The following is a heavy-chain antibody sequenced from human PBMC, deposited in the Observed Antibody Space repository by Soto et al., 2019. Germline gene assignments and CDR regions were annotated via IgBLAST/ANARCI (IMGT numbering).Heavy chain of an antibody. J-gene: IGHJ4*02. CDR3: ARVNLGTTGYIDY. V-gene: IGHV4-30-4*01. Sequence: SETLSLTCTVSGGSISSGDYYWSWIRQPPGKGLEWIGYIYYSGSTYYNPSLKSRVTISVDTSKNQCSLKLSSVTTADTAVYYCARVNLGTTGYIDYWGQGTRVTVSS. CDR2: IYYSGST. CDR1: GGSISSGDYY. D-gene: IGHD1-1*01.